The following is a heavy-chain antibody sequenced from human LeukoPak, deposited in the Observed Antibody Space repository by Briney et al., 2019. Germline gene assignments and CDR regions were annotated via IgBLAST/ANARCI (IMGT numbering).Heavy chain of an antibody. V-gene: IGHV3-15*01. CDR2: IKSKTDGGTT. J-gene: IGHJ4*02. Sequence: PGGSLRLSCAASGFTFSNAWMSWVRQAPGKGLEWVGRIKSKTDGGTTDYAAPVKGRFTISRDDSKNTLYLQMNSLKTEDTAVYYCTTATSPYYYDSSGYYYWGQGNPFTVSS. D-gene: IGHD3-22*01. CDR1: GFTFSNAW. CDR3: TTATSPYYYDSSGYYY.